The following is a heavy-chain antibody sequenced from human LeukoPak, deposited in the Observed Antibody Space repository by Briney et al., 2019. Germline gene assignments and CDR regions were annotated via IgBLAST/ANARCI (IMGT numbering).Heavy chain of an antibody. D-gene: IGHD6-19*01. J-gene: IGHJ4*02. CDR2: ISVSGNT. V-gene: IGHV3-23*01. CDR1: GFTLSSYA. Sequence: GGSLRLSCAASGFTLSSYAMSWVRQAPGKGLEWVSAISVSGNTYHADSVKGRFTISRDSSKNTLYLQMNSLRAEDTAVYYCASTSSSGWYLDYWGQGTLVTVSS. CDR3: ASTSSSGWYLDY.